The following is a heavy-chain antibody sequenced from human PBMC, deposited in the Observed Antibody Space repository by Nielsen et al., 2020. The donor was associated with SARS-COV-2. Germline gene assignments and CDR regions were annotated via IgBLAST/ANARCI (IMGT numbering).Heavy chain of an antibody. CDR1: RFTFRTYW. Sequence: GRSLRLSCAPSRFTFRTYWMTCVRQAPGKGLEWVANIKPGASKANYLVSVKGRFTISRDDAKNSLFLQMNSLRVEDTGVYYCARVDWSEEGFGYGGQGTLVTVSS. CDR3: ARVDWSEEGFGY. V-gene: IGHV3-7*03. J-gene: IGHJ4*02. D-gene: IGHD3/OR15-3a*01. CDR2: IKPGASKA.